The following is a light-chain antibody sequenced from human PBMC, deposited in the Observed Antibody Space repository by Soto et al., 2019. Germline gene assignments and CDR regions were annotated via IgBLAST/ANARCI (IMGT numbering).Light chain of an antibody. CDR2: ANN. V-gene: IGLV1-51*01. CDR1: SSNIGNSY. Sequence: QSVLTQPPSVSAAPGQKVTISCSGSSSNIGNSYVAWYQQLPGTAPKLLIYANNKRPSGIPDRFSGSQSGTSATLGITGLQTGDEADYYCGTWDSSLSDVLFGGGTKLTVL. CDR3: GTWDSSLSDVL. J-gene: IGLJ2*01.